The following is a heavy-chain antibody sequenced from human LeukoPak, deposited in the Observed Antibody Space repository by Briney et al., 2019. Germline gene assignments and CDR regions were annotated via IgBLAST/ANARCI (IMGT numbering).Heavy chain of an antibody. V-gene: IGHV4-61*02. CDR3: ARDAGQFDP. CDR2: IYTSGST. CDR1: GGSISSGSYY. J-gene: IGHJ5*02. Sequence: PSQTLPLTCTVSGGSISSGSYYWSWIRQPAGKGLEWIGRIYTSGSTNYNPSHKSRVTMSVDTSKNQFSLKLTSVTAADTAVYYCARDAGQFDPWGQGTLVTVSS. D-gene: IGHD6-13*01.